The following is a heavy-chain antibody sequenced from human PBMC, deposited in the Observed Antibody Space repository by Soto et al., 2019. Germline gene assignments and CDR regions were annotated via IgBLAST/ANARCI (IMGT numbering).Heavy chain of an antibody. Sequence: GASVKVSCKASGYTFTGYYMHWVRQAPGQGLEWMGWINPNSGGTNYAQKFQGRVTMTRDTSISTAYMELSRLRSDDTAVYYCARDRAGTNYYYYYGMDVWGQGTTVT. CDR2: INPNSGGT. J-gene: IGHJ6*02. D-gene: IGHD6-19*01. CDR3: ARDRAGTNYYYYYGMDV. CDR1: GYTFTGYY. V-gene: IGHV1-2*02.